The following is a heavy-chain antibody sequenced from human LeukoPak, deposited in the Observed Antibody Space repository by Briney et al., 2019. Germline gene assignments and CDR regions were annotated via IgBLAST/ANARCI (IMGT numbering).Heavy chain of an antibody. CDR2: ISSSSTTI. D-gene: IGHD3-9*01. J-gene: IGHJ5*02. V-gene: IGHV3-23*01. Sequence: GGTLRLSCAASGFTFSSYGMSWVRQAPGKGLEWVSYISSSSTTIHYADSVKGRFTISRDNSKNTLYLQMNSLRAEDTAVYYCAKQTNRYYDILTGYHWGQGTLVTVSS. CDR3: AKQTNRYYDILTGYH. CDR1: GFTFSSYG.